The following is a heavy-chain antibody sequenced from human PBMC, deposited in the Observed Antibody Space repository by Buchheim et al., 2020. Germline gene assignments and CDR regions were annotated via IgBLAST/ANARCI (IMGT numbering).Heavy chain of an antibody. Sequence: QVQLQESGPGLVKPSGTLSLTCSVSGASISSRNWWTWVRQSPGKGLEWIGEIYQSGTTNYNPSLKSRVTILMDKSKNKFSLKVNSVTAADTAVFYCAKTGAQGYLEYWGQG. V-gene: IGHV4-4*02. CDR1: GASISSRNW. D-gene: IGHD6-13*01. J-gene: IGHJ4*02. CDR3: AKTGAQGYLEY. CDR2: IYQSGTT.